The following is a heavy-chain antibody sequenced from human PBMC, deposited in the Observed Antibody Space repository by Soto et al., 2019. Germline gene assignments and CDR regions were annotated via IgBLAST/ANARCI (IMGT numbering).Heavy chain of an antibody. D-gene: IGHD3-16*02. J-gene: IGHJ4*02. V-gene: IGHV3-15*07. CDR1: GFTFSNAW. CDR3: TTAPRLAYDYVWGSYRYKTDY. CDR2: IKSKTDGGTT. Sequence: PGGSLRLSCAASGFTFSNAWMNWVRQAPGKGLEWVGRIKSKTDGGTTDYAAPVKGRFTISRDDSKNTLYLQMNSLKTEDTAVYYCTTAPRLAYDYVWGSYRYKTDYWGQGTLVTVSS.